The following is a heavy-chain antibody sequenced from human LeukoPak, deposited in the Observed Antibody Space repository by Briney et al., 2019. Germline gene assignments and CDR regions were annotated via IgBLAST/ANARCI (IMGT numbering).Heavy chain of an antibody. J-gene: IGHJ4*02. V-gene: IGHV1-69*02. D-gene: IGHD3-9*01. CDR2: IIPFLGIA. CDR1: GGTFSTYT. CDR3: ARGMAWLEGRDILTPIKEDYFDY. Sequence: SVKVSCKASGGTFSTYTISWVRQAPRQGPEWMGRIIPFLGIANYAQKFQGRVTITADKSTSTAYMELSSLRSEDTAVYYCARGMAWLEGRDILTPIKEDYFDYWGQGTLVTVSS.